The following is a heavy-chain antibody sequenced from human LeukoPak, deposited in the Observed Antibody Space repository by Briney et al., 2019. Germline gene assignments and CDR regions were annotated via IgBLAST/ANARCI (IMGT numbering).Heavy chain of an antibody. Sequence: HPGGSLRLSCAASGFTFSSYEINWVRQAPGKGLEWVSYISSSGSTIKYADSVKGRFTISRDNAKNSLYLQMNSLRAEDTAVYYCARDLYRIVVVPHYFDYWGQGTLVIVSS. V-gene: IGHV3-48*03. J-gene: IGHJ4*02. CDR2: ISSSGSTI. D-gene: IGHD3-22*01. CDR3: ARDLYRIVVVPHYFDY. CDR1: GFTFSSYE.